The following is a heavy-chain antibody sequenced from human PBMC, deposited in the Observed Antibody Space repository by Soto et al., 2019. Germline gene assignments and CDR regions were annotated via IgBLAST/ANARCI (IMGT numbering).Heavy chain of an antibody. CDR1: GYTFTSYD. CDR3: ARDYCSGGSCYSIWFDP. J-gene: IGHJ5*02. V-gene: IGHV1-8*01. Sequence: ASVKVSCKASGYTFTSYDINWVRQATGQGPEWMGWMNPNSGNTGYAQKFQGRVTMTRNTSISTAYMELSSLRSEDTAVYYCARDYCSGGSCYSIWFDPWGQGTLVTVS. D-gene: IGHD2-15*01. CDR2: MNPNSGNT.